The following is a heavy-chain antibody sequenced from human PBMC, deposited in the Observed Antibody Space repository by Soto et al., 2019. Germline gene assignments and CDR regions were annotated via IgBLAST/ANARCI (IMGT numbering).Heavy chain of an antibody. D-gene: IGHD2-2*01. J-gene: IGHJ4*02. Sequence: EVQLLESGGGLVQPGGSLRLSCAASGITFTAYAMSWVRQAPGKGLEWGSSISGSGGSTYYADSVKGRLTISSDNSKNTLYLQMNSLRAADTAVDYCSTIIIPAATNFYWGQGTLVTVSS. CDR3: STIIIPAATNFY. CDR2: ISGSGGST. CDR1: GITFTAYA. V-gene: IGHV3-23*01.